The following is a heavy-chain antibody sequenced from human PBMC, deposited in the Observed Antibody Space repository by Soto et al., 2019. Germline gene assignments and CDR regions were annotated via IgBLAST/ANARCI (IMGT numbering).Heavy chain of an antibody. Sequence: PGGSLRLSCAASGFTFSSYAMHWVRQAPGKGLEWVAVISYDGSNKYYADSVKGRFTISRDNSKNTLYLQMNSLRAEDTAVYYCARDRGYCSGASCYSGGIYYYYGMDVWGQGTTVTVPS. J-gene: IGHJ6*02. CDR1: GFTFSSYA. D-gene: IGHD2-15*01. CDR3: ARDRGYCSGASCYSGGIYYYYGMDV. V-gene: IGHV3-30-3*01. CDR2: ISYDGSNK.